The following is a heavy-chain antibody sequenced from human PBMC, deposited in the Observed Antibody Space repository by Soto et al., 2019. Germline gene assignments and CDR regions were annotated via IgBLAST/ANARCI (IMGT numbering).Heavy chain of an antibody. CDR2: MNPNSGNT. CDR3: ARGYSVYVRRYGMDV. V-gene: IGHV1-8*01. J-gene: IGHJ6*02. D-gene: IGHD5-12*01. CDR1: GYTFTNYD. Sequence: QVQLVQSGAEVKKPGASVRVSCKASGYTFTNYDITWVRQAPGQGLEWMGWMNPNSGNTGHIQKFLGRLTMTRSTSTSTAYMELSGLRSDDTAVYYCARGYSVYVRRYGMDVWGLGTTVTVSS.